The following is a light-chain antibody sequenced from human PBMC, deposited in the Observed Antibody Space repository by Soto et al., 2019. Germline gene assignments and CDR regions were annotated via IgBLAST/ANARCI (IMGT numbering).Light chain of an antibody. CDR2: AAS. V-gene: IGKV1-39*01. CDR3: QQTYNTPLT. CDR1: QSVGKY. Sequence: DIQMTQSPSTLSASVGERVTITCRASQSVGKYLSWFQQTPGNAPKLLIYAASGLQSGVPSRFSGSGSGTDFTLTINSLQREDFATYYCQQTYNTPLTFGGGTKVDI. J-gene: IGKJ4*01.